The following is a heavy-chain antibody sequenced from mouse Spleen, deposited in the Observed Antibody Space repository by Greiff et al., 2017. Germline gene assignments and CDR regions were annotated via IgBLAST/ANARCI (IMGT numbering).Heavy chain of an antibody. CDR2: ISSGSSTI. D-gene: IGHD4-1*01. Sequence: DVMLVESGGGLVKPGGSLKLSCAASGFTFSDYGMHWVRQAPEKGLEWVAYISSGSSTIYYADTVKGRFTISRDNAKNTLFLQMTSLRSEDTAMYYCARRLLGRGAWFAYWGQGTLVTVSA. CDR1: GFTFSDYG. V-gene: IGHV5-17*01. CDR3: ARRLLGRGAWFAY. J-gene: IGHJ3*01.